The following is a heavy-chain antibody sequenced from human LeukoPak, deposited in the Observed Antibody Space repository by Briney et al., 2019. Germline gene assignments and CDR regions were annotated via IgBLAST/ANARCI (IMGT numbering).Heavy chain of an antibody. Sequence: ASVKVSCKYSGYTFTGYYMHWMRQAPGQGLEWMGWINPNSGGTNYGQKFQGRVTMTRDTSISTAYMALSRLTSDDTAVYYCARENPDMYRCASGGFDPWGQGTLVTVSS. CDR1: GYTFTGYY. CDR3: ARENPDMYRCASGGFDP. D-gene: IGHD1-26*01. V-gene: IGHV1-2*02. CDR2: INPNSGGT. J-gene: IGHJ5*02.